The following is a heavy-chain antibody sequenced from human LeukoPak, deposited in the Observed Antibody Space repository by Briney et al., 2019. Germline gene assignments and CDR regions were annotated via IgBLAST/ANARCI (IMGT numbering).Heavy chain of an antibody. D-gene: IGHD2-15*01. CDR1: GSSIRSSDY. Sequence: NASETLSLTCAVSGSSIRSSDYWCLIRQPPGRRLEWIGSIYHSGSTYYNPSLKSPFTISVATSTNQFSLKLTSVPAAHTAVYYCARSFYCSGGNCYMEDYFDYWGQGTLVTVSS. CDR3: ARSFYCSGGNCYMEDYFDY. J-gene: IGHJ4*02. V-gene: IGHV4-38-2*01. CDR2: IYHSGST.